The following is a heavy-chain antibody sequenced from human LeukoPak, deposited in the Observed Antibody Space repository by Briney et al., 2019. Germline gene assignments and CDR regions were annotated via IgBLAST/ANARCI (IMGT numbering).Heavy chain of an antibody. D-gene: IGHD6-25*01. CDR3: ARDQSSGCTHPSYLDV. V-gene: IGHV7-4-1*02. Sequence: AASVKVSCKASGYTFTTYAMNWVRQAPGQGLEWMGWINTNTGNPTYAQGFTGRLVFSLDTSVSTAYLQISSLKAEDTAVYYCARDQSSGCTHPSYLDVWGKGTTVTVSS. CDR1: GYTFTTYA. J-gene: IGHJ6*03. CDR2: INTNTGNP.